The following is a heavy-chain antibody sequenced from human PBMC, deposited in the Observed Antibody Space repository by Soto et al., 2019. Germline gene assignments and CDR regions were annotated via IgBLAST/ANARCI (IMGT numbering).Heavy chain of an antibody. Sequence: QTLSLTCAISGDSVSSNSAAWNWIRQSPSRGLEWLGRTYYRSKWYNDYAVSVKSRITINPDTPKNQFSLQLNSVTPEDTAVYYCARVLPAAMSEDYYYYGMDVWGQGTTVT. J-gene: IGHJ6*02. CDR1: GDSVSSNSAA. D-gene: IGHD2-2*01. CDR2: TYYRSKWYN. CDR3: ARVLPAAMSEDYYYYGMDV. V-gene: IGHV6-1*01.